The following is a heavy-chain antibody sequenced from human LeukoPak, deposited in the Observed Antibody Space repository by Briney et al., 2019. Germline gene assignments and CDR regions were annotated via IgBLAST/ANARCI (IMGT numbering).Heavy chain of an antibody. V-gene: IGHV1-69*06. D-gene: IGHD2-2*01. CDR3: ARDVGEYCSSVSCYASDY. CDR2: IIPIFGTA. J-gene: IGHJ4*02. CDR1: GGTFSSYA. Sequence: GASVKVSCKASGGTFSSYAISWVRQAPGQGLEWMGGIIPIFGTANYAQKFQGRVTMTGDTSISTAYMELSRLGSDDTAVYYCARDVGEYCSSVSCYASDYWGQGTLVTVSS.